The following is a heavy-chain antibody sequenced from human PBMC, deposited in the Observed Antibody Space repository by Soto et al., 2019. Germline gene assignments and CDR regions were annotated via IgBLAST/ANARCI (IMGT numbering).Heavy chain of an antibody. Sequence: GSLRLSCAASGFTFSSYAMHWVRQAPGKGLEWEAVISYDGSNKYYADSVKGRFTISRDNSKNTLYLQMNSLRAEDTAVYYCARAWIQLWLTFDYWGQGTLVTVSS. V-gene: IGHV3-30-3*01. J-gene: IGHJ4*02. CDR3: ARAWIQLWLTFDY. CDR2: ISYDGSNK. CDR1: GFTFSSYA. D-gene: IGHD5-18*01.